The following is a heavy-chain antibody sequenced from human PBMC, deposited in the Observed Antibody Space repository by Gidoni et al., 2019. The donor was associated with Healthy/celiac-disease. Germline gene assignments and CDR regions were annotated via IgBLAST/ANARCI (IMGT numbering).Heavy chain of an antibody. CDR2: LYYSGST. CDR3: ARHTAARQGVDFDY. CDR1: GGSISSSSYY. J-gene: IGHJ4*02. Sequence: QLQLQESGPGLVKPSETLSPTCTVAGGSISSSSYYWGWLRQPPGKGLEWIGSLYYSGSTYYNPSLKSRVTISVDTSKNQFALKLSSVTAADTAVYYCARHTAARQGVDFDYWGQGTLVTVSS. D-gene: IGHD6-6*01. V-gene: IGHV4-39*01.